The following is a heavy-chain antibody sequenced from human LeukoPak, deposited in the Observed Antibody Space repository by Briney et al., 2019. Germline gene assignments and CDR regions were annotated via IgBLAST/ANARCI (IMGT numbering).Heavy chain of an antibody. CDR2: IYYSGST. V-gene: IGHV4-39*07. Sequence: PSETLSLTCTVSGGSISSSSYYWGWIRQPPGKGLEWIGSIYYSGSTYYNPSLKSRVTISVDTTKNQFSLKLSSVTAADTAVYYCARTYYYDSSDYYYSQPNWFDPWGQGTLVTVSS. D-gene: IGHD3-22*01. J-gene: IGHJ5*02. CDR3: ARTYYYDSSDYYYSQPNWFDP. CDR1: GGSISSSSYY.